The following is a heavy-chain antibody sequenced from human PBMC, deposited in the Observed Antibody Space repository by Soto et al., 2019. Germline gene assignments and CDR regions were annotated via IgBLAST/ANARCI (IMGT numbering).Heavy chain of an antibody. CDR2: ISYEGSNT. CDR1: GLTVDTYG. V-gene: IGHV3-30-3*01. CDR3: ARVTPGNNLYYFSGLDF. D-gene: IGHD1-1*01. J-gene: IGHJ6*02. Sequence: GGSLRLSCVASGLTVDTYGIHWVRQAAGKGLQWVALISYEGSNTYYADSVRGRFTISRDNSKNTLYLQMNTLRPEDTGLYYCARVTPGNNLYYFSGLDFWGQGTSVTVSS.